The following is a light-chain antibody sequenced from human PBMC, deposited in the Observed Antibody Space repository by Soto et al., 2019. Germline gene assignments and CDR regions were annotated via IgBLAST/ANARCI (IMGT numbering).Light chain of an antibody. J-gene: IGLJ1*01. CDR1: TSDIGGYKY. CDR3: CSYARTTHV. Sequence: QSVLTQPPSVSGSPGQSVTISCTGTTSDIGGYKYVSWCQQLPGKAPKLMIFDVTKRPSGVPDRFSGSNSGNTASLTISGLQAEDEAIYYCCSYARTTHVFGTGTKVTVL. V-gene: IGLV2-11*01. CDR2: DVT.